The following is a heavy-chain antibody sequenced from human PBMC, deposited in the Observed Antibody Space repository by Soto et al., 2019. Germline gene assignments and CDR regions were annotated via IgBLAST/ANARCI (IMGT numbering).Heavy chain of an antibody. CDR1: GVSVSNRTHY. Sequence: SETLSLTCEVSGVSVSNRTHYWTWIRQPPGKGLEWIGFLYYGGTNYNPSLKSRLTIALDTSKNQISLNLSSVTAADTAVYYCARLSTTDYDFWSGYSLRSGDYYYYGMDVWGQGTTVTVSS. V-gene: IGHV4-61*01. D-gene: IGHD3-3*01. CDR3: ARLSTTDYDFWSGYSLRSGDYYYYGMDV. CDR2: LYYGGT. J-gene: IGHJ6*02.